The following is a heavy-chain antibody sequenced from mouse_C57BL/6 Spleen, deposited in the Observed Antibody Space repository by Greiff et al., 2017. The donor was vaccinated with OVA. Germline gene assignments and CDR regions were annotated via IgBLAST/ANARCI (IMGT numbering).Heavy chain of an antibody. CDR3: ARGDSDYGSSYIATDY. V-gene: IGHV1-53*01. CDR2: INPSNGGT. J-gene: IGHJ4*01. D-gene: IGHD1-1*01. Sequence: QVQLQQSGTELVKPGASVKLSCKASGYTFTSYWMHWVKQRPGQGLEWIGNINPSNGGTNYNEKFKSKATLTVDKSSSTAYMQLSSLTSEDSAVYYCARGDSDYGSSYIATDYWGQGTSVTVSS. CDR1: GYTFTSYW.